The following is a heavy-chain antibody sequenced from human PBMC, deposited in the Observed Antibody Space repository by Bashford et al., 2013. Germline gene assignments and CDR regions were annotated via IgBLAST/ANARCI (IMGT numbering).Heavy chain of an antibody. Sequence: SVKVSCKASGGTFNIDTINWVRQAPGQGLEWMGGIIPIFRTPTYAQNFQGRVTITADESTSTAYMELTSLRSDDTAVYYCARGSTVVVAWGQGTLVTVSS. CDR2: IIPIFRTP. CDR3: ARGSTVVVA. J-gene: IGHJ4*02. V-gene: IGHV1-69*13. CDR1: GGTFNIDT. D-gene: IGHD2-15*01.